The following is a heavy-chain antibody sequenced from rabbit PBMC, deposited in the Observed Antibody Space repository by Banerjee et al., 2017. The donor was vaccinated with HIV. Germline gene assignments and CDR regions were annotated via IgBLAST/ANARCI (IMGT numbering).Heavy chain of an antibody. D-gene: IGHD7-1*01. CDR1: GIDFSTYG. Sequence: QSLEESGGGLVQPEGSLTLTCKASGIDFSTYGIGWVRQAPGKGLEWIACIHSSSTYYANWAKGRFTISKTSSTTVTLQMTSLTAADTATYFCAREGWDTGTAYSLWGQGTLVTVS. V-gene: IGHV1S40*01. CDR2: IHSSST. CDR3: AREGWDTGTAYSL. J-gene: IGHJ4*01.